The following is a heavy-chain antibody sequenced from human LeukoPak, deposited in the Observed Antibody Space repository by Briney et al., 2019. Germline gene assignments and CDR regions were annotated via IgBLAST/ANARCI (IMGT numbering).Heavy chain of an antibody. CDR2: IKQDGSEK. J-gene: IGHJ4*02. CDR3: ATDGGYCSSTSCYRGDYFDF. Sequence: GGSLRLSCVASGFTFSSYWMSWVRQAPGKGLEWVANIKQDGSEKCYVDSVKGRFTISRDNAKNSLYLQMNSLRAEDTAVYYCATDGGYCSSTSCYRGDYFDFWGQGTLVTVSS. D-gene: IGHD2-2*02. CDR1: GFTFSSYW. V-gene: IGHV3-7*01.